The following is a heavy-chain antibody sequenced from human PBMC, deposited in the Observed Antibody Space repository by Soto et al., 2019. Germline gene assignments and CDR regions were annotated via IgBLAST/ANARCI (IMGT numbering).Heavy chain of an antibody. V-gene: IGHV3-23*01. J-gene: IGHJ4*02. D-gene: IGHD3-22*01. CDR2: ISSSGDST. Sequence: DVLLLDSGGGLVQPGGSLRLSCAASGFTFSSSVVNWVRQAPGKGLEWVSSISSSGDSTYYADSVKGRFTISRDNSKNTLYLQMNSLRAEDTAVYYCAMKGGYNGYCPFDFWGRGSLVTVSS. CDR1: GFTFSSSV. CDR3: AMKGGYNGYCPFDF.